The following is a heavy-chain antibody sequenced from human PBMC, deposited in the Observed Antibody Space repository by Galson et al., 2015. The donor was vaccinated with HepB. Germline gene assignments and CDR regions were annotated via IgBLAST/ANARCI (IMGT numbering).Heavy chain of an antibody. D-gene: IGHD5-12*01. V-gene: IGHV3-23*01. CDR3: TRRCSVNYDYY. CDR1: GFSLSSYD. Sequence: SLRLSCAASGFSLSSYDMNWVRQTPGKGLEWVSRISDSGAKTYYADSVKGRFTISRDNSKNTLYVQMNSLRDDDTAIYYCTRRCSVNYDYYWGQRTLVTVSS. CDR2: ISDSGAKT. J-gene: IGHJ4*02.